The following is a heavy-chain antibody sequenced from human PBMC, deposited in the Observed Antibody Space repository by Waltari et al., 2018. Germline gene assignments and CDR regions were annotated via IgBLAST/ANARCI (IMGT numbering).Heavy chain of an antibody. CDR3: ARISGFYYDRGSLTFLY. Sequence: QIQLVESGGGVVQPGGSLRLSCVASGFTFSDYGIHWVRQAPGKGLGWVAFIRSDAISTFYADSVKGRFTISRDDSKSILYLQLNSLRAEDTAVYYCARISGFYYDRGSLTFLYWGRGTLLTVSS. CDR2: IRSDAIST. CDR1: GFTFSDYG. J-gene: IGHJ4*02. V-gene: IGHV3-30*02. D-gene: IGHD3-22*01.